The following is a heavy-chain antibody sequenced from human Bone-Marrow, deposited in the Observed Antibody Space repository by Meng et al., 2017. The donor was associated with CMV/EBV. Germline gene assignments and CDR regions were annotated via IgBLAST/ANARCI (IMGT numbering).Heavy chain of an antibody. CDR1: AFTFIAVW. CDR3: ATKRELLRPFDS. J-gene: IGHJ4*02. CDR2: IKQDGSER. Sequence: CAAFAFTFIAVWVGWVRQAPGRGLEWVTSIKQDGSERYYVDFVKSRFTISRDNAKNSLYLQMNSLKAADTAVYYGATKRELLRPFDSWGRGTLVTVSS. V-gene: IGHV3-7*03. D-gene: IGHD1-26*01.